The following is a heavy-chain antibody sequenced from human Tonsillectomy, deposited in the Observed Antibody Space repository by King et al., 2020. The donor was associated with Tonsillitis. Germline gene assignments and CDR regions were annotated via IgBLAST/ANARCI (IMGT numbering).Heavy chain of an antibody. CDR1: GFTFSSYS. CDR2: ISSSSSYI. J-gene: IGHJ4*02. D-gene: IGHD5-18*01. CDR3: ARTGGYSYGPGVFDY. Sequence: DVQLVESGGGLVKPGGSLRLSCAASGFTFSSYSMNWVRQAPGKGLEWVSSISSSSSYIYYADSVKGRFTISRDNAKNSLYLQMNSLRAEDTAVYYCARTGGYSYGPGVFDYWGQGTLVTVSS. V-gene: IGHV3-21*01.